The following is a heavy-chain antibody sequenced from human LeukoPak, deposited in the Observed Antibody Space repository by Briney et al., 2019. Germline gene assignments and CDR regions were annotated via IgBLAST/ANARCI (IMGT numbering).Heavy chain of an antibody. J-gene: IGHJ4*02. V-gene: IGHV4-34*01. CDR3: ARINYYGSARDY. Sequence: SQTLSLTCAVYGGSFSGYYWSWIRQPPGKGLEWIGEINHSGSTNYNPSLKSRVTISVDTSKNQFSLKLSSVTAADTAVYYCARINYYGSARDYWGQGTLVTVSS. CDR2: INHSGST. CDR1: GGSFSGYY. D-gene: IGHD3-10*01.